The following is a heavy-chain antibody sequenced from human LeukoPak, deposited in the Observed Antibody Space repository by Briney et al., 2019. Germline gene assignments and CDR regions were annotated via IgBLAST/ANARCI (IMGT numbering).Heavy chain of an antibody. J-gene: IGHJ3*02. CDR3: ARGKMGWLQPSGDAFDI. CDR2: ISSSGSTI. D-gene: IGHD5-24*01. CDR1: GFTFSSYE. Sequence: GGSLRLSCAASGFTFSSYEMNWVRQAPGKGLEWVSYISSSGSTIYYADSVKGRFTLSRDNAKNSLFLQMNSLRAEDTAVYYRARGKMGWLQPSGDAFDIWGQGTMVTVSS. V-gene: IGHV3-48*03.